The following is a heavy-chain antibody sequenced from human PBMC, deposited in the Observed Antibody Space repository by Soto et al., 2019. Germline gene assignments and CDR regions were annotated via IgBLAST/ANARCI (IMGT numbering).Heavy chain of an antibody. J-gene: IGHJ5*02. CDR1: GGSISSSSYY. CDR2: IYYSGST. V-gene: IGHV4-39*01. CDR3: ARRGIVPAAINWFDP. Sequence: SETLSLTCTVSGGSISSSSYYWGWIRQPPGKGLEWIGSIYYSGSTYYNPSLKSRVTISVDTSKNQFSLKLSSVTAADTAVYYCARRGIVPAAINWFDPWGQGTLVTVSS. D-gene: IGHD2-2*01.